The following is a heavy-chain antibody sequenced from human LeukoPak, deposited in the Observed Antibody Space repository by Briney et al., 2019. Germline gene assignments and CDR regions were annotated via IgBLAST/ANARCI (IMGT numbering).Heavy chain of an antibody. J-gene: IGHJ3*02. Sequence: SETLSLTCTVSGGSISSYYWSWIRQPPGKGLEWIGYIYYSGSTNYNPSLKSRVTISVDTSKNQFSLKLSSVTAADTAVYYCARYLGDSSGYYKLGDAFDIWGQGTMVTVSS. CDR3: ARYLGDSSGYYKLGDAFDI. V-gene: IGHV4-59*08. D-gene: IGHD3-22*01. CDR1: GGSISSYY. CDR2: IYYSGST.